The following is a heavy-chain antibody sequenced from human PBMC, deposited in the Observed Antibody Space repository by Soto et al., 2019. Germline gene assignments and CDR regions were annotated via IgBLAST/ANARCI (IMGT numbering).Heavy chain of an antibody. D-gene: IGHD2-21*02. CDR2: MYNTGST. V-gene: IGHV4-59*01. CDR3: ARDLWGYCGNDCYPLDV. Sequence: LSLTCTVSGGSISGYYWSWIRQPPGKGLEWIGYMYNTGSTVYNPSFKSRVTISVDTSKNQFSLKLNSVTAADTAVYYCARDLWGYCGNDCYPLDVWGQGTTVTVSS. J-gene: IGHJ6*02. CDR1: GGSISGYY.